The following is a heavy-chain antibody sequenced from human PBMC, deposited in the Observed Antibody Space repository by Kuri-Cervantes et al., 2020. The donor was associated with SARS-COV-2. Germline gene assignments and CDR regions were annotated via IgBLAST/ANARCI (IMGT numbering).Heavy chain of an antibody. D-gene: IGHD3-22*01. J-gene: IGHJ4*02. CDR2: ISVGRQNT. V-gene: IGHV1-3*01. CDR1: GYTITNYA. CDR3: ARGIVVTFDY. Sequence: ASVKVSCKASGYTITNYAMNWLRQVPGQRPEWMGSISVGRQNTKYSQKFQGRITITRDTSASTVCMELSSLTSADTAIYYCARGIVVTFDYWGQGTLVTVSS.